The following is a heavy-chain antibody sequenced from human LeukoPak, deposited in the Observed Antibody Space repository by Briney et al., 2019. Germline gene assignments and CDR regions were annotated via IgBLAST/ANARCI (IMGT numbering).Heavy chain of an antibody. D-gene: IGHD3-22*01. V-gene: IGHV1-2*06. J-gene: IGHJ4*02. CDR1: GYTFTGYY. CDR3: ATGTYYYDSSGYYPDYFDH. Sequence: ASVKVSCKASGYTFTGYYMHWVRQAPGQGLEWMGRINPNSGGTNYAQKFQGRVTMTRDTSISTAYMELSRLRSDDTAVYYCATGTYYYDSSGYYPDYFDHWGQGTLVTVSS. CDR2: INPNSGGT.